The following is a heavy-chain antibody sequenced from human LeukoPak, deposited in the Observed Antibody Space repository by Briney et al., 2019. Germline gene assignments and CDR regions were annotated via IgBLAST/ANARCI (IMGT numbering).Heavy chain of an antibody. CDR2: INHSGST. CDR3: ARWGDMRSIAAPGRGRFDP. CDR1: GGSFSGYY. D-gene: IGHD6-25*01. J-gene: IGHJ5*02. V-gene: IGHV4-34*01. Sequence: SETLSLTCAVYGGSFSGYYWSWIRQPPGKGLEWIGEINHSGSTNYHLSLGSRVTISVDTSKNQFSLKLTSVTAADTAVYYCARWGDMRSIAAPGRGRFDPWGQGTLVTVSS.